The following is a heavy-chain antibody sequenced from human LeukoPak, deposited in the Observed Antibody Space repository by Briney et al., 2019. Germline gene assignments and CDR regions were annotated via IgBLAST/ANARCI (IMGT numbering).Heavy chain of an antibody. D-gene: IGHD6-13*01. CDR3: ARVGSSSQADY. CDR1: GGSISSYY. J-gene: IGHJ4*02. Sequence: PSETLSLTCTVSGGSISSYYWSWIRQPPGRGLEWIGYISSSGNTNFNPSLKSRVTMSVDTSRNQFSLKLSSVTAADTAVYYCARVGSSSQADYWGRGTLVTVSS. CDR2: ISSSGNT. V-gene: IGHV4-59*08.